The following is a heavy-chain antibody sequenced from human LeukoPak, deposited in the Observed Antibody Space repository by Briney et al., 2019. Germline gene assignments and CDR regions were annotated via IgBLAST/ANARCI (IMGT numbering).Heavy chain of an antibody. CDR3: AEGYSSSWHQFDY. V-gene: IGHV4-59*01. D-gene: IGHD6-13*01. CDR1: GGSISSYY. Sequence: PSETLSLTCTVSGGSISSYYWSWIRQPPGKGLEWIGRIYYSGSTNYNPSLKSRITISVDTSKNQFSLKLSSVTAADTAVYYCAEGYSSSWHQFDYWGQGTLVTVSS. CDR2: IYYSGST. J-gene: IGHJ4*02.